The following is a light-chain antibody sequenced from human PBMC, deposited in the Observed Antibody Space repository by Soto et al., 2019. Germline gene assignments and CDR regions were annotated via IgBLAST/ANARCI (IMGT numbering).Light chain of an antibody. Sequence: EIVLTQSPGTLSLCPGERATLSCRASQSVSSTYLAWYQQKPGQAPRLLIYGTSSRATGIPDRFSGSGSGTDFTLTISRLEPEDSAVYYCQQYGSSPPYTFGQGTKLEIK. CDR1: QSVSSTY. V-gene: IGKV3-20*01. CDR2: GTS. J-gene: IGKJ2*01. CDR3: QQYGSSPPYT.